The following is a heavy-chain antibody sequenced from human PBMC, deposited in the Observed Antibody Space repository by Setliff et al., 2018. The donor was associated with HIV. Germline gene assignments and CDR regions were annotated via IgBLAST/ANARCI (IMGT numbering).Heavy chain of an antibody. D-gene: IGHD6-19*01. CDR3: ARGGYHGDSSGWYAGDY. J-gene: IGHJ4*01. CDR1: GYTFTSYY. CDR2: LNPSGDST. Sequence: GASVKVSCKASGYTFTSYYVHWVRQAPGQGLEWMGILNPSGDSTAYAQKFQGRVTMTRDTSTSTVYMELSSLKSDDTAVYYCARGGYHGDSSGWYAGDYWGHGTLVTVSS. V-gene: IGHV1-46*01.